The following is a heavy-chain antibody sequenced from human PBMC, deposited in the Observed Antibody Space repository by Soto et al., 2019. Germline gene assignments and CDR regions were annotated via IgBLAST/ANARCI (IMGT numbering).Heavy chain of an antibody. CDR2: IYYSGST. V-gene: IGHV4-59*01. Sequence: QVQLQESGPGLVKPSETLSLTCTVSGGSISSYYWSWIRQPPGKGLEWIGYIYYSGSTNYNPSLKSRVPISVATSKNQFSLKLRSVTAADTAVYYCARRSYCSGGSCHDYWGQGTLVTVSS. CDR1: GGSISSYY. J-gene: IGHJ4*02. CDR3: ARRSYCSGGSCHDY. D-gene: IGHD2-15*01.